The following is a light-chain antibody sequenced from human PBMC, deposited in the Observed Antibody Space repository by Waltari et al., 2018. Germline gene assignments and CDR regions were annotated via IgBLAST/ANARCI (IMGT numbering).Light chain of an antibody. CDR3: SSYTSSSTLV. V-gene: IGLV2-14*01. J-gene: IGLJ2*01. CDR1: SSDVGGYNY. CDR2: EVS. Sequence: QSALTQPASVSGSPGQSITISCTGTSSDVGGYNYVSWYQQHPGTAPKLMIYEVSNRPSGVSNRFSGSKSGNTASLTIPGLQAEDEADYYCSSYTSSSTLVFGGGTKLTVL.